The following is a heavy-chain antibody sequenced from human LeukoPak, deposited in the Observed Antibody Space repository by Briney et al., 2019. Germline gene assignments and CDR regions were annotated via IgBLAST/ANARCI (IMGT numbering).Heavy chain of an antibody. D-gene: IGHD3-10*01. Sequence: ASVKVSCKASGGTFSSYAISWVRQAPGQGLEWMGRIIPIFGTANYAQKFQGRVTITTDESTNTAYMELSSLRSEDTAVYYCASEDTMVRGVFDYWGQGTLVTVSS. J-gene: IGHJ4*02. CDR2: IIPIFGTA. CDR3: ASEDTMVRGVFDY. CDR1: GGTFSSYA. V-gene: IGHV1-69*05.